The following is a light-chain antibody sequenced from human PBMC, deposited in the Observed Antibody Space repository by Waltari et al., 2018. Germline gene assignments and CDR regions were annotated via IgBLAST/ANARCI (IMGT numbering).Light chain of an antibody. CDR3: LSRDTTSTRV. Sequence: SSELTQDPAVSVALGQTVSITCQGDSPRRYYASWYQQRQGQAPILILYGQDNRPSGIPDRFSGSTSGNTASLTITGAQAEDEADYYCLSRDTTSTRVFGGGTRLTV. CDR1: SPRRYY. V-gene: IGLV3-19*01. CDR2: GQD. J-gene: IGLJ3*02.